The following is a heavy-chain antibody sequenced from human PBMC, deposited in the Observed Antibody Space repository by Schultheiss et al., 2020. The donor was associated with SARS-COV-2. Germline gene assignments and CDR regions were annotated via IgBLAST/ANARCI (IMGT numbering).Heavy chain of an antibody. CDR3: ARQAGYSSGLGFDY. V-gene: IGHV4-39*01. D-gene: IGHD5-18*01. CDR1: AGSISSSSYY. Sequence: ETLSLTCTLSAGSISSSSYYWGWIRQAPGKGLEWIGSIYYTGSAYYNPSLKSRVTISVDTSMNHFSLMLSSVTATDTAMYYCARQAGYSSGLGFDYWGQGTLVTVSS. J-gene: IGHJ4*02. CDR2: IYYTGSA.